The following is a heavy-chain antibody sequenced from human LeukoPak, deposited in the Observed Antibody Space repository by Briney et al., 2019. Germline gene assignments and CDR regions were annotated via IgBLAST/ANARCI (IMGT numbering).Heavy chain of an antibody. J-gene: IGHJ4*02. CDR2: IKQDGSEK. CDR3: ARWDDSSGYYPYYFDY. D-gene: IGHD3-22*01. CDR1: GFTFSSYW. V-gene: IGHV3-7*04. Sequence: GGSLRLSCAASGFTFSSYWMSWVRQAPGKGLEWVANIKQDGSEKYYVDSVKGRFTISRDNAKKSLYLQMNSLRAEDTAVYYCARWDDSSGYYPYYFDYWGQGTLVTVSS.